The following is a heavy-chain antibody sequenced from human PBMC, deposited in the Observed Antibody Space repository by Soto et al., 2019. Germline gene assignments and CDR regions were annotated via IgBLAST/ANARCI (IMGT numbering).Heavy chain of an antibody. J-gene: IGHJ6*03. CDR2: IYPGDSDT. V-gene: IGHV5-51*01. Sequence: GESLKISCKGSGYSFSTYWIAWVRQMPGKGLEWMGIIYPGDSDTRYSPSFQGQVTISVDKSISTAYLQWSSLKASDTAMYYCARQESLSHMDVWGKGTAVTVSS. CDR1: GYSFSTYW. CDR3: ARQESLSHMDV.